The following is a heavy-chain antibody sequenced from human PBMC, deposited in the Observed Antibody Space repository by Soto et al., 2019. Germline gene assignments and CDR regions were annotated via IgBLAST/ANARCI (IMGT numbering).Heavy chain of an antibody. CDR1: GYTFTNYW. CDR3: ARMVPNGYAHFDY. CDR2: IRPGDSDT. D-gene: IGHD5-12*01. Sequence: PGESLKISCKVSGYTFTNYWIGWVRQMPGKGLEWMGIIRPGDSDTRYSPSLQGQVTFSVDKSISTAYLQWSSLKASDTAIYYCARMVPNGYAHFDYWGQGTLVTVSS. V-gene: IGHV5-51*01. J-gene: IGHJ4*02.